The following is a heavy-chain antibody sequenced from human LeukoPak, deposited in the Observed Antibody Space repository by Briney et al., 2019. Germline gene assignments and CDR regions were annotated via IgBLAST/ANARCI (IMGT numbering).Heavy chain of an antibody. Sequence: PGGSLRLPCAASGFTFSDYYMSWIRQAPGKGLEWVSYISSSGSTIYYADSVKGRFTISRDNAKNSLYLQMNSLRAEDTAVYYCARDLLPYDFWSGYYVSGMDVWGQGTTVTVSS. CDR2: ISSSGSTI. J-gene: IGHJ6*02. D-gene: IGHD3-3*01. V-gene: IGHV3-11*01. CDR3: ARDLLPYDFWSGYYVSGMDV. CDR1: GFTFSDYY.